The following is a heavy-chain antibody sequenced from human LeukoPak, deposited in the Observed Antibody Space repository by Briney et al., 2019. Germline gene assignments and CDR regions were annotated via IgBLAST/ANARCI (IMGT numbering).Heavy chain of an antibody. CDR3: ARVYSSGWYMDY. J-gene: IGHJ4*02. CDR1: GYTFTSYG. V-gene: IGHV1-18*01. D-gene: IGHD6-19*01. CDR2: ISAYNGNT. Sequence: ASVKVSCKASGYTFTSYGISWVRQAPGQELGWMGWISAYNGNTNYAQKLQGRVTMPTDTSTSTAYMELRSLRSDDTAVYYCARVYSSGWYMDYWGQGTLVTVSS.